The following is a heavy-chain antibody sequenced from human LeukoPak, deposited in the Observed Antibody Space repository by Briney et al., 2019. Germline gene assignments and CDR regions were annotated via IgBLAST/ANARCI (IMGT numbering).Heavy chain of an antibody. CDR3: ARGNMWDYRRYYYYMDV. CDR2: INHSGST. Sequence: SETLSLTCAVSGGSFSRYYWSWIRQPPGKGLEWIGEINHSGSTNYNPSLKSRVTISVDTSKNQFSLKLNSVTAADTAIYYCARGNMWDYRRYYYYMDVWGKGTTVTVSS. CDR1: GGSFSRYY. V-gene: IGHV4-34*01. J-gene: IGHJ6*03. D-gene: IGHD4-11*01.